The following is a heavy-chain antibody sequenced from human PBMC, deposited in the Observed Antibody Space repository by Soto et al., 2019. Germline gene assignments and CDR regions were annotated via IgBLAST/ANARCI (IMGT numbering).Heavy chain of an antibody. V-gene: IGHV3-64*01. CDR1: GFTFSSYA. CDR3: ARTSGYAFDY. CDR2: ISSNGGST. J-gene: IGHJ4*02. Sequence: GGSLSLSCAASGFTFSSYAMHWVRQAPGKGLEYVSVISSNGGSTYYANSVKGRFTISRDNSKNTLYLQMGSLRAEDMAVYYCARTSGYAFDYWGQGTLVTVSS. D-gene: IGHD5-12*01.